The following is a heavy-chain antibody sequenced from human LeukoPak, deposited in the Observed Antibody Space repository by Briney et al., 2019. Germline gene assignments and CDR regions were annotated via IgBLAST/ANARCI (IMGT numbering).Heavy chain of an antibody. Sequence: ASVKVSCKASGYTFTSYDINWVRQATGQGLEWMGWMNPNSGNTGYAQKFQGRVTMTRNTSISTAYMVLSSLRSEDTAVYYCASSEGDMTAFDYWGQGTLVTVSS. CDR2: MNPNSGNT. J-gene: IGHJ4*02. CDR3: ASSEGDMTAFDY. V-gene: IGHV1-8*01. CDR1: GYTFTSYD. D-gene: IGHD3-9*01.